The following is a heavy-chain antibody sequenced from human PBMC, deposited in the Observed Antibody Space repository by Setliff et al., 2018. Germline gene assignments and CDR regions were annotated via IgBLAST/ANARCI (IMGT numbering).Heavy chain of an antibody. CDR3: ARAPRYFDPTGSYFDF. Sequence: PSETLSLTCTDSGASVSGNSYYWGWIRQPPGKGLEWIASTYYSGNTYYNPSLRSRVTISVDTSKNQFSLKLTSVTAADTAVYYCARAPRYFDPTGSYFDFWGQGTLVTVSS. J-gene: IGHJ4*02. CDR2: TYYSGNT. D-gene: IGHD3-22*01. CDR1: GASVSGNSYY. V-gene: IGHV4-39*07.